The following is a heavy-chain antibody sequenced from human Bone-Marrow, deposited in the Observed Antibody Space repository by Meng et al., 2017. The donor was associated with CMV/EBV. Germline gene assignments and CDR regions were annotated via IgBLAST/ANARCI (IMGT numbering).Heavy chain of an antibody. CDR3: ARVIKDVVVVVAAIDY. V-gene: IGHV1-18*01. J-gene: IGHJ4*02. CDR1: GYTFTSYG. Sequence: ASVKVSCKASGYTFTSYGISWVRQAPGQGLEWMGWISAYNGNTNYAQKLQGRVTMTTDTSTSTAYMELRSLRSDDTAVYYCARVIKDVVVVVAAIDYWGQGTLVTFSS. CDR2: ISAYNGNT. D-gene: IGHD2-15*01.